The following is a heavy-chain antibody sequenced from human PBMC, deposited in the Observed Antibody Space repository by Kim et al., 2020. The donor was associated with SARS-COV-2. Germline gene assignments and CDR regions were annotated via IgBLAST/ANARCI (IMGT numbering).Heavy chain of an antibody. D-gene: IGHD2-15*01. V-gene: IGHV1-8*01. CDR3: ARVVSATPLSLFPYYYYYYMDV. CDR1: GYTFTSYG. Sequence: ASVKVSCKASGYTFTSYGINWVRQATGQGLEWMGWMNPNSGNTVYAQKFQGRVTMTRNTSISTAYMELSSLRSEDTAGYYCARVVSATPLSLFPYYYYYYMDVWGKGTTVTVSS. CDR2: MNPNSGNT. J-gene: IGHJ6*03.